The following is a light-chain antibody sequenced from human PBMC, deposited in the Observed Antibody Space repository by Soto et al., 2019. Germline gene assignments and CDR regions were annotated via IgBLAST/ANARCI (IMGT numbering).Light chain of an antibody. CDR3: QQYNSYSEA. V-gene: IGKV1-5*01. J-gene: IGKJ1*01. CDR2: DAS. Sequence: DIQMTQSPSTLSASVGDRVTITCRASQSIGGWLAWYQQKPGKAPKLLIYDASSLESGVPSRFSGSGSGTEFTLTISSLQPDDFATYYCQQYNSYSEAFGQGTKVDI. CDR1: QSIGGW.